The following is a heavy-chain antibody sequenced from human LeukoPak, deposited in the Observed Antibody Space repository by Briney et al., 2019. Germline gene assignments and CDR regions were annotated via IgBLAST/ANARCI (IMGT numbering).Heavy chain of an antibody. Sequence: GESLKISCQGSGYSFTSYWLGWVRQMPRKGLEWMGIICPGDSDTRYSPSFQGQVTISVDKSISTAYLQWSSLKASDTAMYYCATPYSGSYRDAFDIWGQGTMVTVSS. CDR1: GYSFTSYW. CDR2: ICPGDSDT. V-gene: IGHV5-51*01. CDR3: ATPYSGSYRDAFDI. J-gene: IGHJ3*02. D-gene: IGHD1-26*01.